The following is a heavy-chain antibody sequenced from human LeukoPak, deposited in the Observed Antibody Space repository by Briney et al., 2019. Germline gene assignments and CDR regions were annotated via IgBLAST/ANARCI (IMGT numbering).Heavy chain of an antibody. J-gene: IGHJ4*02. CDR3: ARVEAVAGTMGY. D-gene: IGHD6-19*01. CDR1: GFTFSSYE. CDR2: ISSSSSYI. Sequence: GGSLRLSCAASGFTFSSYEMNWVRQAPGKGLEWVSYISSSSSYIYYADSVKGRFTISRDNAKNSLYLQMNSLRAEDTAVYYCARVEAVAGTMGYWGQGTLVTVSS. V-gene: IGHV3-21*05.